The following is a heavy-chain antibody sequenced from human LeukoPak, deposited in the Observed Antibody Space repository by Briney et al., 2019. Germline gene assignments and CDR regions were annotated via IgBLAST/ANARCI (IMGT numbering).Heavy chain of an antibody. CDR1: GFTFSSYA. D-gene: IGHD6-6*01. J-gene: IGHJ3*02. Sequence: GGSLRLSCAASGFTFSSYAMSWVRQAPGKGLEWVSAISGSGGSTYYADSVKGRFTISRDNSKNTLYLQMNSLRAEDTAVYYCAKGTTGYSSSPFDAFDIWGQGTTVTVSS. CDR2: ISGSGGST. V-gene: IGHV3-23*01. CDR3: AKGTTGYSSSPFDAFDI.